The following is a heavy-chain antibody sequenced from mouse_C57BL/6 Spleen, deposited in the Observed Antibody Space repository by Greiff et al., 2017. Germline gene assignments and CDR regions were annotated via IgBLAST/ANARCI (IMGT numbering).Heavy chain of an antibody. V-gene: IGHV2-2*01. D-gene: IGHD2-2*01. CDR3: ARGHYGYPYYAMDY. J-gene: IGHJ4*01. CDR1: GFSLTSYG. CDR2: IWSGGST. Sequence: VKLQESGPGLVQPSPSLSITCTVSGFSLTSYGVHWVRQSPGKGLEWLGVIWSGGSTDYNAAFISRLSISKDNSKSQVFFKMNSLQADDTAIYYCARGHYGYPYYAMDYWGQGTSVTVSS.